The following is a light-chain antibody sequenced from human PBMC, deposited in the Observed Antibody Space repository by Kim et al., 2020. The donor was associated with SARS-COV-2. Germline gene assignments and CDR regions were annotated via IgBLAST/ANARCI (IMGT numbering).Light chain of an antibody. V-gene: IGLV4-69*01. CDR1: SGHSSYA. J-gene: IGLJ1*01. CDR2: LNSDGSH. Sequence: ASVKLTCTLSSGHSSYAIAWHQQQPEKGPRYWMKLNSDGSHSKGDGIPDRFSGSSSGAERYLTISSLQSEDEADYYCQTWGTGIHVFGTGTKVTVL. CDR3: QTWGTGIHV.